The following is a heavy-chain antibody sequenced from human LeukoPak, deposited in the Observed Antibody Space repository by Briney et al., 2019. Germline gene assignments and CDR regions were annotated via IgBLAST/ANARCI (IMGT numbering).Heavy chain of an antibody. J-gene: IGHJ4*02. V-gene: IGHV4-39*01. CDR3: ARSMVRGPLAAGAPDY. CDR1: GGSISSSSYY. CDR2: IYYSGST. Sequence: SETLSLTCTVSGGSISSSSYYWGWIRQPPGKGLEWIGSIYYSGSTYYNPSLKSRVTISVDTSKNQFSRKLSSVTAADTAVYYCARSMVRGPLAAGAPDYWGQGTLVTVSS. D-gene: IGHD3-10*01.